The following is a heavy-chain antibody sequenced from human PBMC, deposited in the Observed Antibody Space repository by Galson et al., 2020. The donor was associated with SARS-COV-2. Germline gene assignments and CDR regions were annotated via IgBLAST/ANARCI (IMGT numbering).Heavy chain of an antibody. D-gene: IGHD2-21*01. CDR1: GFTFYNYW. J-gene: IGHJ4*02. V-gene: IGHV3-7*01. Sequence: GGSLRLSCEGSGFTFYNYWMTWVRQTPGKGLEWVANINEDGSEKYYLDSVKGRFTISRDNAKNSVSLQMDSLRAEDTALYYCASGELSDWGQGTLVTVSA. CDR3: ASGELSD. CDR2: INEDGSEK.